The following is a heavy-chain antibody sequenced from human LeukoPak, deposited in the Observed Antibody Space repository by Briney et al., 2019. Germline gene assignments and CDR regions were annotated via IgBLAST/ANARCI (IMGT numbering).Heavy chain of an antibody. V-gene: IGHV3-66*01. CDR1: GFTVSSNY. Sequence: GGSLRLSCAASGFTVSSNYMSWVRQAPGKGLEWVSVIYSGGSTHYADSVKGRFTISRDNSKNTLYLQMNSLRAEDTAVYYCASPGSKLKSPGEVAGTNYYYGMDVWGQGTTVTVSS. D-gene: IGHD6-19*01. CDR2: IYSGGST. CDR3: ASPGSKLKSPGEVAGTNYYYGMDV. J-gene: IGHJ6*02.